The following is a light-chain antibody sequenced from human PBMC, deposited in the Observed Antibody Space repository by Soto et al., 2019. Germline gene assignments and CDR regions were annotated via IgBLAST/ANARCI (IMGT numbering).Light chain of an antibody. V-gene: IGKV4-1*01. CDR3: QQYYRPWT. CDR1: QSVFYSSNNKNY. Sequence: DIVMTQSPDSLAVSLGERATINCKSSQSVFYSSNNKNYLAWYQQKPGQPPKLLIYWASTRESGVPDRFSGSGSWTDFTLTISSLQAEDVAVYDCQQYYRPWTFGQGTKVEIK. J-gene: IGKJ1*01. CDR2: WAS.